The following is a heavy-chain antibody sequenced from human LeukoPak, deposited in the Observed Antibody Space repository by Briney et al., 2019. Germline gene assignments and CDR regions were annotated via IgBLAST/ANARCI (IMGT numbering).Heavy chain of an antibody. J-gene: IGHJ4*02. CDR1: GFTFSDYD. D-gene: IGHD2-2*01. CDR2: ISGLSTHI. V-gene: IGHV3-21*01. Sequence: GGSLRLSCSASGFTFSDYDMNWVRQAPGKGLEWVSSISGLSTHIYYGDSVKGRFSISRDNAKNSVYLQMNSLRAEDTAVYYCARDLPSPAAPDYWGQGTLVTVSS. CDR3: ARDLPSPAAPDY.